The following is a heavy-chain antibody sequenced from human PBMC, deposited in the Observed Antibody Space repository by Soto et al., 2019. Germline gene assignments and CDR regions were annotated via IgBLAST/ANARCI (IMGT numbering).Heavy chain of an antibody. CDR1: GFTFSNYT. CDR3: ARDLKVAGTISFYYYGMDV. D-gene: IGHD6-19*01. CDR2: ISRSSRNI. V-gene: IGHV3-21*01. J-gene: IGHJ6*02. Sequence: EVQLVESGGGLVKPGGSLTLSCAASGFTFSNYTMNWVRQAPGKGLEWVSSISRSSRNIYYADSVKGRFTISRDNAKNALYLHMNSLRAGDTAVFYCARDLKVAGTISFYYYGMDVWGQGTTVTVSS.